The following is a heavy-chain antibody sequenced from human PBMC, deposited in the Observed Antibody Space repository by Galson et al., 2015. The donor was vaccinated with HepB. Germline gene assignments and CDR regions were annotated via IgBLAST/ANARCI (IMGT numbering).Heavy chain of an antibody. CDR1: GCRFNNYA. V-gene: IGHV3-33*01. D-gene: IGHD5-12*01. CDR2: IWSDSTDI. Sequence: SLRLSCAASGCRFNNYAMHWIRQGPGKGLEWLALIWSDSTDIIYADSVRGRFTISRDNSKNILYLGMNRLRADDTGVYFCVRGENRSGYRYDYWGQGALVTVSS. J-gene: IGHJ4*02. CDR3: VRGENRSGYRYDY.